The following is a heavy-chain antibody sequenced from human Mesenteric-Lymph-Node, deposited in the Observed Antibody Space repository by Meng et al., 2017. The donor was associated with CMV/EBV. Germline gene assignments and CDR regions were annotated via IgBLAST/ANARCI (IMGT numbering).Heavy chain of an antibody. J-gene: IGHJ6*02. CDR2: IKQDGSEK. V-gene: IGHV3-7*01. CDR3: AREPYGMDV. CDR1: GFTFSSYW. Sequence: GESLKISCAASGFTFSSYWMSWVRQAPGKGLEWVANIKQDGSEKYYVDSVKGPFTISRDNAKNSLYLQMNSLRAEDTAVYYCAREPYGMDVWGQGTTVTVSS.